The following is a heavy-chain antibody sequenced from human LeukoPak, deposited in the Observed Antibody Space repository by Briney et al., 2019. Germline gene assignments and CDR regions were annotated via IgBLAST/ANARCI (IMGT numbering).Heavy chain of an antibody. CDR2: ITVSGGNT. J-gene: IGHJ6*04. CDR1: GFTFSSYA. CDR3: ATGLWFGKYLDV. V-gene: IGHV3-23*01. Sequence: GGSLRLSWAASGFTFSSYAMSWVRQAPGKGLEWVSVITVSGGNTNYADSVKGRFTISRDNSKNTLYLQMNSLRAEDTAVYYCATGLWFGKYLDVWGKGTTVTISS. D-gene: IGHD3-10*01.